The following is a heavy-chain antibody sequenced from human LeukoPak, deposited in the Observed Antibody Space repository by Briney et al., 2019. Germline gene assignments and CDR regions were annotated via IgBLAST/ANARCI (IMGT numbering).Heavy chain of an antibody. CDR1: GGSFSGYY. CDR3: ARQRGFYYGSGSYYKTTYYMDV. Sequence: PSETLSLTCAVYGGSFSGYYWSWIRQPPGKGLEWIGEINHSGSTNYNPSLKSRVTISVDTSKNQFSLKLSSVTAADTAVYYCARQRGFYYGSGSYYKTTYYMDVWGKGTTVTISS. D-gene: IGHD3-10*01. V-gene: IGHV4-34*01. J-gene: IGHJ6*03. CDR2: INHSGST.